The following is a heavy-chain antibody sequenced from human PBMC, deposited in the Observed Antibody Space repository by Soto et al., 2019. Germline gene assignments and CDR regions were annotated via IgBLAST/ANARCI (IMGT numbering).Heavy chain of an antibody. V-gene: IGHV3-21*01. CDR1: GFTFSSYS. CDR2: ISSSSSYI. J-gene: IGHJ3*02. CDR3: AREAAAGTWAFDI. D-gene: IGHD6-13*01. Sequence: GGSLRLSCAASGFTFSSYSMNWVRQAPGKGLEWVSSISSSSSYIYYADSVKGRFTISRDNAKNSLYLQMNSLRAEDTAVYYCAREAAAGTWAFDIWGQGTMVTVSS.